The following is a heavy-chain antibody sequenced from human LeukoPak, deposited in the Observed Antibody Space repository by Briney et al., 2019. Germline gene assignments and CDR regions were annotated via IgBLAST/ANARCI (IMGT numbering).Heavy chain of an antibody. J-gene: IGHJ3*02. CDR3: ARDLGGGVLIANDAFDI. CDR2: INPNSGGT. V-gene: IGHV1-2*02. CDR1: GYTFTGYY. Sequence: ASVKVSCKASGYTFTGYYVHWVRQAPGQGLEWMGWINPNSGGTNYAQKFQGRVTMTRDTSISTAYMELSRLRSDDTAVYYCARDLGGGVLIANDAFDIWGQGTMVTVSS. D-gene: IGHD3-16*01.